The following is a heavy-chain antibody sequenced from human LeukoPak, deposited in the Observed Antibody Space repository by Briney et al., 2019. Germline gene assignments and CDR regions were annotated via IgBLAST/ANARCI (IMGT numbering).Heavy chain of an antibody. CDR2: IIPIFGTA. V-gene: IGHV1-69*13. D-gene: IGHD5-12*01. J-gene: IGHJ4*02. CDR1: GGTFSSYA. CDR3: ARRRGYSGYDLDFDY. Sequence: SVKVSCKASGGTFSSYAISWVRQAPGQGLEWMGGIIPIFGTAYYAQKFQGRVTITADESTSTAYMELSSLRSEDTAVYYCARRRGYSGYDLDFDYWGQGTLVTVSS.